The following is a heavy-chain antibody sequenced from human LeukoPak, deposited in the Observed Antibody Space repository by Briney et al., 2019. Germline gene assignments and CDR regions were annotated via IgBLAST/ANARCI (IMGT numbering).Heavy chain of an antibody. Sequence: PSQTLSLTCTVSGGSISSGGYYWSWIRQHPGKGLEWIGYIYYSGSTYYNPSLKSRVTISVDTSKNQFSLKLSSVTAADTAVYYCAVGYYYDSSGYYPFHRWGQGTLVTVSS. J-gene: IGHJ4*02. CDR2: IYYSGST. D-gene: IGHD3-22*01. CDR3: AVGYYYDSSGYYPFHR. CDR1: GGSISSGGYY. V-gene: IGHV4-31*03.